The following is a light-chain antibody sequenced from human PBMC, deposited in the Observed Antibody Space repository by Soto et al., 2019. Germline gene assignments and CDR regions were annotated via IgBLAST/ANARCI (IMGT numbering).Light chain of an antibody. CDR2: DAS. Sequence: DIQMTHSPSTLSASVGDRFTITCRASHSISSWLAWYQQKLGRAPRLLIYDASSLESGVPSRFSGSGHGTELTLTIRSLQPDDFATYYCQQYNTYSSLTFGGGTKVDIX. CDR3: QQYNTYSSLT. J-gene: IGKJ4*01. CDR1: HSISSW. V-gene: IGKV1-5*01.